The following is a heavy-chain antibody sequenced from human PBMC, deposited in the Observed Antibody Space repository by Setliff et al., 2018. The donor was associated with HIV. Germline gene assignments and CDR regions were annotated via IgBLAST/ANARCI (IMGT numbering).Heavy chain of an antibody. CDR3: ARGYGAFDI. J-gene: IGHJ3*02. CDR2: ISAXXXNT. D-gene: IGHD4-17*01. V-gene: IGHV1-18*01. Sequence: RQAPGQGLEWMGWISAXXXNTXXAQKLQGXVTMTTDTSTNTAYMELRSLRSDDTAVYYCARGYGAFDIWGQGTMVTVSS.